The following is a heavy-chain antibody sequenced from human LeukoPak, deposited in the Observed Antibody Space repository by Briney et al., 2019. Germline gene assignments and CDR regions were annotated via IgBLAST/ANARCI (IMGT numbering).Heavy chain of an antibody. D-gene: IGHD2-15*01. CDR3: ARVPYCSGGSCREGPNY. CDR2: IYTSGST. CDR1: GGSISSGSYY. Sequence: PSETLSLTCTVSGGSISSGSYYWSWIRQPAGKGLEWIGRIYTSGSTNYNPSLKSRVTISVDTSKNQFSLKLSSVTAADTAVYYCARVPYCSGGSCREGPNYWGQGTLVTVSS. J-gene: IGHJ4*02. V-gene: IGHV4-61*02.